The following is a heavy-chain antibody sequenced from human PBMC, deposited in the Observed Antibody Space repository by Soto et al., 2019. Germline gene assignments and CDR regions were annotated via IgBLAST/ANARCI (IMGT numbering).Heavy chain of an antibody. V-gene: IGHV3-23*01. J-gene: IGHJ6*03. CDR1: GFTFSSYA. Sequence: GGSLRLSCAASGFTFSSYAMSWVRQAPGKGLEWVSAISGSGGSTYYADSVKGRFTISRDNSKNTLYLQMNSLRAEDTAVYYCAKSPRSYYYYYMDVWGKGTTVTVSS. CDR2: ISGSGGST. CDR3: AKSPRSYYYYYMDV.